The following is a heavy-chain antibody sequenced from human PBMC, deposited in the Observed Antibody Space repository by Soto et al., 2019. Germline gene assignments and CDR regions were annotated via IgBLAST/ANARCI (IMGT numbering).Heavy chain of an antibody. J-gene: IGHJ6*02. Sequence: SETLSLTCAVSGGSISSSNWWSWVRQPPGKGLEWIGEIYHSGSTNYNPSLKSRVTISVDKSKNQFSLKLSSVTAADTAVYYCAIIAVAGDYYYYYGMDVWGQGTTVTVSS. D-gene: IGHD6-19*01. CDR3: AIIAVAGDYYYYYGMDV. V-gene: IGHV4-4*02. CDR2: IYHSGST. CDR1: GGSISSSNW.